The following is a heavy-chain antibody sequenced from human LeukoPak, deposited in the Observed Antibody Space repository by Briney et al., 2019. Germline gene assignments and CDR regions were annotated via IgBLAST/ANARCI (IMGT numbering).Heavy chain of an antibody. CDR2: IWYDGGNR. CDR1: GFIFSNYA. V-gene: IGHV3-33*06. D-gene: IGHD2-8*02. J-gene: IGHJ6*02. Sequence: GGSLRLSCAASGFIFSNYAMHWVRQAPGKGLEWVAVIWYDGGNRNYADSVKGRFTISRDNSKNTLFLQMNSLTAEDTAVYYCAKGSGGYYYGMDAWGQGTTVTVSS. CDR3: AKGSGGYYYGMDA.